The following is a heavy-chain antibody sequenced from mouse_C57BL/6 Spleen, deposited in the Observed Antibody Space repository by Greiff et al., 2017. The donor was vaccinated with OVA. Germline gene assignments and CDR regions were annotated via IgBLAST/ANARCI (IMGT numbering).Heavy chain of an antibody. J-gene: IGHJ2*01. CDR1: GYTFTSYW. V-gene: IGHV1-64*01. CDR2: IHPNSGST. CDR3: ARSYYDYDGDY. Sequence: VQLQQSGAELVKPGASVKLSCKASGYTFTSYWMHWVKQRPGQGLEWIGMIHPNSGSTNYNEKFKSKATLTVDKSSSTAYMQLSSLTSEDSAVYYCARSYYDYDGDYWGQGTTLTVSS. D-gene: IGHD2-4*01.